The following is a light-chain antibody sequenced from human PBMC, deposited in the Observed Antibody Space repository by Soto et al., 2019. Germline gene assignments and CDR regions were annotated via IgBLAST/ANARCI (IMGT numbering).Light chain of an antibody. CDR3: SSYAGSNNFV. CDR2: EVS. J-gene: IGLJ1*01. V-gene: IGLV2-8*01. CDR1: SSDVGDDNY. Sequence: QAVLTQPPSASGSPGQSVTISCTGTSSDVGDDNYVSWYQRHPGKAPKLMISEVSKRPSGVPDRFSGAKSGNTASLTVSGLQAEDEADYYCSSYAGSNNFVFGTGTKLTVL.